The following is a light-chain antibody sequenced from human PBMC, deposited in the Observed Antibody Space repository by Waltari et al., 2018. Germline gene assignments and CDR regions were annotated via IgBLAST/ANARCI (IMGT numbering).Light chain of an antibody. J-gene: IGKJ1*01. V-gene: IGKV4-1*01. CDR1: QSVIYSATNKND. CDR2: WAS. CDR3: QQYYSTPQT. Sequence: DIVMTQSPDSLTVSLGERATINCKSSQSVIYSATNKNDLAWYQQKPGQPPKLLIYWASTRESGVPDRFSGSGSGTDFTLTISSLQAEDVAVYYCQQYYSTPQTFGQGTKVEIK.